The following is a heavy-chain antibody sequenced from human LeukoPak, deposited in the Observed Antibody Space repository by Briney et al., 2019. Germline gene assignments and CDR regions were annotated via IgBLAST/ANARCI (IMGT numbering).Heavy chain of an antibody. CDR3: AKSPIAAAAYFDC. Sequence: PGGSLRLSCAASGFTFSSYGMHWVRQAPGKGLEWVAVISYDGSNKYYADSVKGRFTISRDNSKNTLYLQMNSLRAEDTAVYYCAKSPIAAAAYFDCWGQGTLVTVSS. CDR1: GFTFSSYG. D-gene: IGHD6-13*01. J-gene: IGHJ4*02. V-gene: IGHV3-30*18. CDR2: ISYDGSNK.